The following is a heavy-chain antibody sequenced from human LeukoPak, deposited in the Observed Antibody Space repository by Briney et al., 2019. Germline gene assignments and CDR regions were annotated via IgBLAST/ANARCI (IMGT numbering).Heavy chain of an antibody. V-gene: IGHV3-9*01. CDR1: GFTFDDYA. CDR2: ISWNSGSI. D-gene: IGHD4-11*01. J-gene: IGHJ3*02. Sequence: GRSLRLSCAASGFTFDDYAMHWVRQAPGKGLEWVSGISWNSGSIGYADSVKGRFTISRDNAKNSLYLQMNSLRAEDTAVYYCANLYDYSKSRDAFDIWGQGTMVTVSS. CDR3: ANLYDYSKSRDAFDI.